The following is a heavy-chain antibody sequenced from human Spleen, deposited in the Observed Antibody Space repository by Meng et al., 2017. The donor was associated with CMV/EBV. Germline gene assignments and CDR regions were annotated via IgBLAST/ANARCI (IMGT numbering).Heavy chain of an antibody. Sequence: GGSLRLSCAASGFTFSSFELNWVRQAPGKGLEWVAIIWYDGSNKYYGESVKGRFTISRDNYKNTLYLQMNTVRAEDTAVYYCAKALGVTHALALWGQGTMVTVSS. V-gene: IGHV3-33*06. J-gene: IGHJ3*01. CDR1: GFTFSSFE. CDR2: IWYDGSNK. CDR3: AKALGVTHALAL. D-gene: IGHD2-15*01.